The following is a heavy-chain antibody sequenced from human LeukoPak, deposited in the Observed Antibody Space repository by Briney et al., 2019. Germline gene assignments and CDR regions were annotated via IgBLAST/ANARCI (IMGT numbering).Heavy chain of an antibody. V-gene: IGHV4-59*08. CDR2: IYYTGST. Sequence: SETLSLTCSVSGGSISSLYWSWIRQPPGKGLEWIGYIYYTGSTNYNPSLKSRVTMFVDMSKNQFSLRLSSVTAADTAVYYCARHRGYSSSSPFDYWGQGTLVTVSS. D-gene: IGHD6-6*01. J-gene: IGHJ4*02. CDR3: ARHRGYSSSSPFDY. CDR1: GGSISSLY.